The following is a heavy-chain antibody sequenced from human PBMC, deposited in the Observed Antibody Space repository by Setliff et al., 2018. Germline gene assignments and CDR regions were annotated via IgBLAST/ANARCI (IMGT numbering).Heavy chain of an antibody. CDR2: INTNTGNP. Sequence: ASVKVSCKASGYSFTSYAMNWVRQAPAQGLEWMGWINTNTGNPTYAQGFTGRFVFSLDTSVSTAYLQISSLKAEDTAVYYCAKSPPGYYDSSGWHQRNYYMDVRGKGTTVTVSS. CDR1: GYSFTSYA. CDR3: AKSPPGYYDSSGWHQRNYYMDV. D-gene: IGHD3-22*01. V-gene: IGHV7-4-1*02. J-gene: IGHJ6*03.